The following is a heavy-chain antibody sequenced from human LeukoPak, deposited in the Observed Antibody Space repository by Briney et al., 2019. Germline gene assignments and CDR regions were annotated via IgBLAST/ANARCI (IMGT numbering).Heavy chain of an antibody. CDR1: GGSISSYS. CDR2: FSYSGST. D-gene: IGHD2-21*02. CDR3: ARVPARRVVTTPTYFDF. V-gene: IGHV4-59*01. Sequence: SETLSLTCTVSGGSISSYSWTWIRQPPGKGLEWIGYFSYSGSTNYNPSLRSRVTISVDTSKNQFSLKLSSVTAADTAVYYCARVPARRVVTTPTYFDFWGQGTLVTVSS. J-gene: IGHJ4*02.